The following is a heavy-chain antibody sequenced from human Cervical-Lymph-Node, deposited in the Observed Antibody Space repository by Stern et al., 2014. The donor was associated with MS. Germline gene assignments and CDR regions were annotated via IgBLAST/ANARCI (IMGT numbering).Heavy chain of an antibody. CDR1: GGTFSSYA. J-gene: IGHJ6*02. V-gene: IGHV1-69*01. CDR2: SIPIFGTG. D-gene: IGHD1-26*01. CDR3: ARGELKEGLVRGMDV. Sequence: QVQLVQSGAEVKKPGSSGKVSCKASGGTFSSYAISWGRQGPGQGLGWMGGSIPIFGTGNYAQKFQGRVTIAADESTSTAYMELSSLRSEDTAVYYCARGELKEGLVRGMDVWGQGTTVTVSS.